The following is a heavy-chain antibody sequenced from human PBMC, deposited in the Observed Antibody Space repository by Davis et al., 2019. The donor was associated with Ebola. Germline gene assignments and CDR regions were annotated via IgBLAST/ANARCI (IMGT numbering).Heavy chain of an antibody. CDR3: SRGWLRTGFDV. V-gene: IGHV6-1*01. D-gene: IGHD5-18*01. J-gene: IGHJ6*04. CDR2: TYYTSKWYN. Sequence: PSETLSLTCAISGDSVSTNSAAWNWVRQSPSGGLEWLGRTYYTSKWYNDYAESVKSRITINADTSKNQFSLHLNSMTPEDAALYYCSRGWLRTGFDVWGEGTTVTVSS. CDR1: GDSVSTNSAA.